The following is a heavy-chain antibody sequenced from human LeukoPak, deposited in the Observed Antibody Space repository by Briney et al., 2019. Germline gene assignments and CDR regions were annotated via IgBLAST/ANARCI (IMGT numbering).Heavy chain of an antibody. J-gene: IGHJ4*02. CDR3: ARLMITFGGVIVGFIYYFDY. V-gene: IGHV3-30*04. D-gene: IGHD3-16*02. CDR2: ISYDGSNK. Sequence: GGSLRLSCAASGFTFSSYAMRWVRQAPGKGLEWVAVISYDGSNKYYADSVKGRFTISRDSSKNTLYLQMNSLRAEDTAVYYCARLMITFGGVIVGFIYYFDYWGQGTLVTVSS. CDR1: GFTFSSYA.